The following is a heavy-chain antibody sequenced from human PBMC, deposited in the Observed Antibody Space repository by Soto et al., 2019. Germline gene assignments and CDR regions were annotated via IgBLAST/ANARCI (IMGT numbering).Heavy chain of an antibody. CDR3: VRFYGDKRLFFYYGMDV. CDR2: INHSGST. CDR1: GGSGGSFSGYY. D-gene: IGHD4-17*01. Sequence: SETLSLTCAVYGGSGGSFSGYYWSWIRQPPGKGLEWIGEINHSGSTNYNPSLKSRVTISVDTSKNTLYLQMTSLRTDDTAVYYCVRFYGDKRLFFYYGMDVWGHGTTVTVSS. V-gene: IGHV4-34*01. J-gene: IGHJ6*02.